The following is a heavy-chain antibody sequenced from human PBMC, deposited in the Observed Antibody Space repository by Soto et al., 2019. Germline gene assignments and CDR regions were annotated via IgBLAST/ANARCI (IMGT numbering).Heavy chain of an antibody. CDR3: ARHLYCGGDCYYWFDP. Sequence: PRESLKISCQGSGYSFTSYWISWVRQMPGKGLEWMGRIDPSDSYTKYSPSFQGHVTISADKSISTAYLQWSSLKASDSAIYYCARHLYCGGDCYYWFDPWGQGTLVTVSS. J-gene: IGHJ5*02. CDR2: IDPSDSYT. D-gene: IGHD2-21*02. V-gene: IGHV5-10-1*01. CDR1: GYSFTSYW.